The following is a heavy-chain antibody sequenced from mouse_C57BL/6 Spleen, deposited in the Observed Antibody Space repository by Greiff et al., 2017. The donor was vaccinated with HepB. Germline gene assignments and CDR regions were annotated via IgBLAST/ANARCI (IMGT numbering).Heavy chain of an antibody. J-gene: IGHJ3*01. Sequence: QVQLQQPGAELVRPGSSVKLSCKASGYTFTSYWMHWVKQRPIQGLEWIGNIDPSDSETHYNQKFKDKATLTVDKSSSTAYMQLSSLTSEDSAVYYCASRSWGTAQVSWFAYWGQGTLVTVSA. V-gene: IGHV1-52*01. CDR1: GYTFTSYW. CDR3: ASRSWGTAQVSWFAY. D-gene: IGHD3-1*01. CDR2: IDPSDSET.